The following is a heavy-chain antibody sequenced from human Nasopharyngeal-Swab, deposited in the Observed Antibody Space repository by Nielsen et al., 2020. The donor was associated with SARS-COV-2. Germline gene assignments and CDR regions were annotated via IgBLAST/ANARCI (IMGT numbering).Heavy chain of an antibody. D-gene: IGHD2-15*01. CDR2: ISSSSSDI. Sequence: GESLKISCVDSGFRDYSMNWVRQAPGKGLERVSSISSSSSDIYYADSVKGRFTISRDSAKNSLYLQMTNLRAEDTAVYYCARGYCSSGSCYAKHYGMDVWGQGTTVTVSS. V-gene: IGHV3-21*01. CDR1: GFRDYS. J-gene: IGHJ6*02. CDR3: ARGYCSSGSCYAKHYGMDV.